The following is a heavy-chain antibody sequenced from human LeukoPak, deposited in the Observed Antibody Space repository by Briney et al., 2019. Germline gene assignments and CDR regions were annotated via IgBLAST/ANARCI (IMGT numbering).Heavy chain of an antibody. J-gene: IGHJ4*02. Sequence: SSQTLSLTCTVSGDSISSGGYYWSWIRQPPGKGLEWIGYIYHSGSTYYNPPLKSRVSISVDRSKNQFSLKLNSVTAADTAVYYCASSSFSGDYWGQGTLVTVSS. D-gene: IGHD3-10*01. CDR2: IYHSGST. V-gene: IGHV4-30-2*01. CDR1: GDSISSGGYY. CDR3: ASSSFSGDY.